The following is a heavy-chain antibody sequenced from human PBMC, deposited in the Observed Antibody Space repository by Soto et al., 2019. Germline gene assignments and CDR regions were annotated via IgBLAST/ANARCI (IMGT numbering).Heavy chain of an antibody. V-gene: IGHV3-33*01. J-gene: IGHJ6*03. CDR1: EFTFSRHG. D-gene: IGHD3-10*01. CDR3: ARERTFGDNKHNDMEV. Sequence: QVQLVESGGGVVQPGRSLRLSCAASEFTFSRHGMHWVRQAPGKGLQWVGVIWSDGSNEVYADSVKGRFIISRDNSKNILYLQMNRLRAEDTAVYYCARERTFGDNKHNDMEVWGTGITVTGSS. CDR2: IWSDGSNE.